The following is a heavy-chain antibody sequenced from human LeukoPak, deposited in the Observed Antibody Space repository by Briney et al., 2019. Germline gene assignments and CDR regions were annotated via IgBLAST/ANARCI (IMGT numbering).Heavy chain of an antibody. CDR1: GGSISSGSYY. CDR2: IYTSGST. Sequence: SETLSLTCTVSGGSISSGSYYWSWIRQPAGKGLEWTGRIYTSGSTNYNPSLKSRVTISVDTSKNQFSLKLSSVTAADTAVYYCARLARRASFDYWGQGTLVTVSS. J-gene: IGHJ4*02. CDR3: ARLARRASFDY. V-gene: IGHV4-61*02. D-gene: IGHD6-6*01.